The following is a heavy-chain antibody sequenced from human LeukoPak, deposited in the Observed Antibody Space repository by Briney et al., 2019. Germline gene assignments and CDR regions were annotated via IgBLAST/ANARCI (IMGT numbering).Heavy chain of an antibody. V-gene: IGHV3-15*01. J-gene: IGHJ4*02. CDR1: GFTFSSYA. D-gene: IGHD1-26*01. CDR2: IKSKIDGGTT. CDR3: TTERLSRGATPDY. Sequence: GGSLRLSCAASGFTFSSYAMSWVRQAPGKGLEWVGRIKSKIDGGTTDYAAPVKGRFTISRDDSKNTLYLQMNSLKTEDTAVYYCTTERLSRGATPDYWGQGTLVTVSS.